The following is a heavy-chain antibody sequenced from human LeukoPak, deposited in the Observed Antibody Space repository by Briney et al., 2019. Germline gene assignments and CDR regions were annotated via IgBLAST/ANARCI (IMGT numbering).Heavy chain of an antibody. CDR1: GFTFSDYY. CDR2: ISSSGSTI. Sequence: GGSLRLSCAASGFTFSDYYMSWIRQAPGRGLEWVSYISSSGSTIYYADSVKGRFTISRDNAKNSLYLQMYSLRAEDTAVYYCARDPLSVAGIDYWGQGTLVTVSS. CDR3: ARDPLSVAGIDY. J-gene: IGHJ4*02. V-gene: IGHV3-11*01. D-gene: IGHD6-19*01.